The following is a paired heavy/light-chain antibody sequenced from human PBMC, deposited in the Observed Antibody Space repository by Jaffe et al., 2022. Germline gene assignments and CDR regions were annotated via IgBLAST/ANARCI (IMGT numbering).Light chain of an antibody. CDR3: QQYDNLLGLT. CDR2: DAS. CDR1: QDISNY. V-gene: IGKV1-33*01. J-gene: IGKJ4*01. Sequence: DIQMTQSPSSLSASVGDRVTITCQASQDISNYLNWYQQKPGKAPKLLIYDASNLETGVPSRFSGSGSGTDFTFTISSLQPEDIATYYCQQYDNLLGLTFGGGTKVEIK.
Heavy chain of an antibody. D-gene: IGHD3-22*01. CDR3: ARMGGRYYDSSGYHTHDAFDI. Sequence: QVQLVQSGAEVKKPGSSVKVSCKASGGTFSSYAISWVRQAPGQGLEWMGGIIPIFGTANYAQKFQGRVTITTDESTSTAYMELSSLRSEDTAVYYCARMGGRYYDSSGYHTHDAFDIWGQGTMVTVSS. V-gene: IGHV1-69*05. J-gene: IGHJ3*02. CDR2: IIPIFGTA. CDR1: GGTFSSYA.